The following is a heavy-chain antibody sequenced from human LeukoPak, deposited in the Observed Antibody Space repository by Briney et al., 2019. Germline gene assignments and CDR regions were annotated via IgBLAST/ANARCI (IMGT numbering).Heavy chain of an antibody. J-gene: IGHJ4*02. CDR2: ISWNSNTI. V-gene: IGHV3-9*01. CDR3: AKAPFGVVITLFDY. CDR1: GFTFDDYA. Sequence: GGSLRLSCAASGFTFDDYAMHWVRRAPGKGLEWVSGISWNSNTIGYADSVKGRFTISRDNAKNSLYLQMNSLRAEDTALYYCAKAPFGVVITLFDYWGQGTLVTVSS. D-gene: IGHD3-3*01.